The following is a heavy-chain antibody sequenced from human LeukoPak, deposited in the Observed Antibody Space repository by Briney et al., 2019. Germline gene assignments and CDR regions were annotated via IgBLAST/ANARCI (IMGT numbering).Heavy chain of an antibody. V-gene: IGHV4-59*01. CDR1: GGSISSYY. J-gene: IGHJ4*02. Sequence: SETLSLTCTVSGGSISSYYWSWIRQPPGKGLEWIGYIYYSGSTNYNPSLKSRVTISVDTSKNQFSLKLSSVTAADTAVYYCATSVEGYFDYWGQGTLVTVSS. CDR3: ATSVEGYFDY. CDR2: IYYSGST.